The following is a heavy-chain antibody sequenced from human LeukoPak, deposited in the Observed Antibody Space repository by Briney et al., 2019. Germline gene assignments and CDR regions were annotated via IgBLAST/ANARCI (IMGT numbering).Heavy chain of an antibody. J-gene: IGHJ4*02. CDR3: ARQRRSSGWPNDY. CDR2: IYPDDSDT. D-gene: IGHD6-19*01. Sequence: GESLMISCKGSGYNFTSYWIAWVRQMPGKGLEWMGIIYPDDSDTRYSPSFQGQVTITADKSISTAYLQWSSLKASDNAMYYCARQRRSSGWPNDYWGQGTLVTVSS. CDR1: GYNFTSYW. V-gene: IGHV5-51*01.